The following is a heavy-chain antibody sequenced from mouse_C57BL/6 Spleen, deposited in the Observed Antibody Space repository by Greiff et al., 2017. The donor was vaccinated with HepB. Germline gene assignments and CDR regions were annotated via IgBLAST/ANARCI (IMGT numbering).Heavy chain of an antibody. CDR3: ARWTYFDY. CDR2: VNPYNGDT. V-gene: IGHV1-20*01. Sequence: VQLQQSGPELVKPGDSVKISCKASGYSFTGYFMNWVMQSHGKSLEWIGRVNPYNGDTFYNQKFKGKATLTVDKSSSTAHMELRSLTSEDSAVYYCARWTYFDYWGQGTTLTVSS. J-gene: IGHJ2*01. CDR1: GYSFTGYF.